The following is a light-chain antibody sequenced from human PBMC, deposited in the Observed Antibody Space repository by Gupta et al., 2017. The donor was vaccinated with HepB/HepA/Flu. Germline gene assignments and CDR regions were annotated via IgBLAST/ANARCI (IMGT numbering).Light chain of an antibody. V-gene: IGLV2-14*03. CDR1: TSDVGGYDY. CDR2: AVS. Sequence: QSALTQPASVSGSPGQSITISCTGTTSDVGGYDYVSWYQQHPGKAPKLMIYAVSNRPSGVSNRFSGSKSRNSASLTISGLQAEDEADYYCSSYTTSSTLFGGGTKLTVL. CDR3: SSYTTSSTL. J-gene: IGLJ2*01.